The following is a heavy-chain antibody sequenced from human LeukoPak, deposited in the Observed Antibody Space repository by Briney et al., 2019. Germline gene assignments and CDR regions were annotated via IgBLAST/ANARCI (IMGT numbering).Heavy chain of an antibody. D-gene: IGHD1-26*01. V-gene: IGHV5-51*01. CDR2: IYPGDSDP. J-gene: IGHJ3*02. Sequence: GESLKISCKGSGYSFTSYWIGWVRQMPGKGLEWMGIIYPGDSDPRYSPSFQGQVTISADKSISTAYLQWSSLKASDTAMYYCARRYSGSYYRDVFGIWGQGTMVTVSS. CDR1: GYSFTSYW. CDR3: ARRYSGSYYRDVFGI.